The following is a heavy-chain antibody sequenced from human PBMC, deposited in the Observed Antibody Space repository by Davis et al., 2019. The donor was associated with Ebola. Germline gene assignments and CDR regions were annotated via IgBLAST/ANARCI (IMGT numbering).Heavy chain of an antibody. Sequence: GESLKISCAASGFTFSSYAMNWVRQAPGKGLEWVSAISGSGGSTYYADSVKGRFTISRDNAKNSLYLQVNSLRAEDTAVYYCARLLIAAAGTGLNYYYYGMDVWGQGTTVTVSS. J-gene: IGHJ6*02. V-gene: IGHV3-23*01. CDR1: GFTFSSYA. CDR3: ARLLIAAAGTGLNYYYYGMDV. CDR2: ISGSGGST. D-gene: IGHD6-13*01.